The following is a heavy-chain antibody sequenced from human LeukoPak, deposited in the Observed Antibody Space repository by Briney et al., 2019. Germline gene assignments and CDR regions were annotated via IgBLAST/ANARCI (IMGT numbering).Heavy chain of an antibody. J-gene: IGHJ4*02. V-gene: IGHV3-9*01. Sequence: SLRLSCAASGFTFDDYAMHWVRQAPGKGLEWVSGISWNSGSIGYADSVKGRFTISRDNAKNSLYLQMNSLRAEDTALYYCAKGSYSSGWSLEDYWGQGTLVTVSS. CDR2: ISWNSGSI. CDR1: GFTFDDYA. CDR3: AKGSYSSGWSLEDY. D-gene: IGHD6-19*01.